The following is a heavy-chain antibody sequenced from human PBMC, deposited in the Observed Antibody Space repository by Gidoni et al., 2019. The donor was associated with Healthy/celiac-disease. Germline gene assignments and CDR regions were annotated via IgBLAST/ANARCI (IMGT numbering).Heavy chain of an antibody. Sequence: DVQLVESGGVVVQPGGSLRLSCAAPALPFDDSAKHWVRQAPGKGREWVSLMSWDGGSNYYADAVKGRFTISRDNSKNSLYLQMNRLRAEDTALYYGAKEIGYGGYYYGMDVWGQGTTVTVSS. J-gene: IGHJ6*02. CDR3: AKEIGYGGYYYGMDV. V-gene: IGHV3-43D*03. CDR1: ALPFDDSA. CDR2: MSWDGGSN. D-gene: IGHD2-15*01.